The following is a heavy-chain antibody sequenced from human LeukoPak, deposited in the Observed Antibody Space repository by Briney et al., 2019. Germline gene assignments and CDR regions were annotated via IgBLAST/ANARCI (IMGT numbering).Heavy chain of an antibody. J-gene: IGHJ4*02. Sequence: PGGSLRLSCAASGFTFSSYAMSWVRQAPGKGLEWVSAISGSGGSTYYADSVKGRFTISRDNSKNTLYLQMNSLRAEDTAVYYCANHYGSGSYASYYFDYWGQGTLVTVSS. D-gene: IGHD3-10*01. CDR1: GFTFSSYA. CDR2: ISGSGGST. CDR3: ANHYGSGSYASYYFDY. V-gene: IGHV3-23*01.